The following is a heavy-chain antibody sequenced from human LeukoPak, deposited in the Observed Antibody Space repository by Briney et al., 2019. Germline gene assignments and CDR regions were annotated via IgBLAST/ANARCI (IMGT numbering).Heavy chain of an antibody. D-gene: IGHD6-19*01. CDR3: ARSIAVAGSAFDI. Sequence: GRSLSLSCAASGFTFSTYAMYWARQAPGKGLEWVAVISSHDGSSKYYADSVKGRFTISRDNSRNTLYLHINSLRPEDTAVYYCARSIAVAGSAFDIWGQGTMVTVSS. CDR2: ISSHDGSSK. V-gene: IGHV3-30-3*01. CDR1: GFTFSTYA. J-gene: IGHJ3*02.